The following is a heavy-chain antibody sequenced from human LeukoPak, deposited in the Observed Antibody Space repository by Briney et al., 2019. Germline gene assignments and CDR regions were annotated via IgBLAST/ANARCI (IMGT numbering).Heavy chain of an antibody. Sequence: SVKVSCKASGYTFTSYGISWVRQAPGQGLEWMGGIIPIFGTANYAQKFQGRVTITADESTSTAYMELSSLRSEDTAVYYCAREVVGATNFDYWGQGTLVTVSS. CDR2: IIPIFGTA. D-gene: IGHD1-26*01. J-gene: IGHJ4*02. CDR1: GYTFTSYG. V-gene: IGHV1-69*13. CDR3: AREVVGATNFDY.